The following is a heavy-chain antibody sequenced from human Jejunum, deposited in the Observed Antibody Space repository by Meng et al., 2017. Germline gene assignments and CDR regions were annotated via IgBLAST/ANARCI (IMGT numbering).Heavy chain of an antibody. CDR1: GKLTATYW. Sequence: GTGVLRRRALLSHTGAGPGKLTATYWWTCSATPPLKGLQWIGKIYHSGAFTSTPPLSSRVTITIDKSKNKVSLKLNCLTAADTAVYYCARGDIGTRPFDYWGQGTLVTVSS. D-gene: IGHD2-15*01. J-gene: IGHJ4*02. CDR2: IYHSGAF. V-gene: IGHV4-4*03. CDR3: ARGDIGTRPFDY.